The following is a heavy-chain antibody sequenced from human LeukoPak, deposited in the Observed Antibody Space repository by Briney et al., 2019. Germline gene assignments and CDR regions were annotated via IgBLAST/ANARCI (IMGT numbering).Heavy chain of an antibody. Sequence: SETLSLTCTVSDDSISDYYRGWIRQPPGKGLEWIGYFYNSGRSTYNPSLKSRVTISADTSKNHFPLKLNSVTTADTAVYYCTRGAGWLIDYWGQGILVTVSS. V-gene: IGHV4-59*01. CDR1: DDSISDYY. D-gene: IGHD3-16*01. CDR2: FYNSGRS. J-gene: IGHJ4*02. CDR3: TRGAGWLIDY.